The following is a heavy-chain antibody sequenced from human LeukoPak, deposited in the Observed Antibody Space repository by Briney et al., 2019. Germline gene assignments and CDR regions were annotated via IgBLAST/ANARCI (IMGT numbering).Heavy chain of an antibody. CDR3: ARDHMQLLMYYFDY. D-gene: IGHD6-6*01. V-gene: IGHV4-39*07. CDR1: GGSISGSSYY. Sequence: SETLSLTCSVSGGSISGSSYYLAWIRQPPGRGLEWIGTMYYNGSTYYNPSLKSRVIISVDTSKNQFSLKLSSVTAADTAVYYCARDHMQLLMYYFDYWGQGTLVTVSS. CDR2: MYYNGST. J-gene: IGHJ4*02.